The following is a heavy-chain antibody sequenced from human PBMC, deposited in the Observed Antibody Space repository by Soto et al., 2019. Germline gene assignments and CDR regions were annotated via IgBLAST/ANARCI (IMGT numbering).Heavy chain of an antibody. J-gene: IGHJ4*02. CDR1: GGTISSGDYY. Sequence: SETLTLTCTVSGGTISSGDYYWSWIRQPPGKGLEWIVYINNSGSTYNNPALKVGVTISVDTSKDQFSLKLSSVTAADTAVYNCDSQQQLVRNFDYWGQGTLVTVSS. D-gene: IGHD6-13*01. V-gene: IGHV4-30-4*01. CDR2: INNSGST. CDR3: DSQQQLVRNFDY.